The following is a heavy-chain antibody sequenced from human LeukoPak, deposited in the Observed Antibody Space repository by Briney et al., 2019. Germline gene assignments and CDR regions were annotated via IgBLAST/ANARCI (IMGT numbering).Heavy chain of an antibody. CDR3: ARAPYSSSWYNWFDP. Sequence: SGGSLRLSCAASGFTFSDYYMSWIRQAPGKGLEWVSYISSSGSTIYYAGSVKGRFTISRDNAKNSLYLQMNSLRAEDTAVYYCARAPYSSSWYNWFDPWGQGTLVTVSS. D-gene: IGHD6-13*01. CDR1: GFTFSDYY. V-gene: IGHV3-11*01. CDR2: ISSSGSTI. J-gene: IGHJ5*02.